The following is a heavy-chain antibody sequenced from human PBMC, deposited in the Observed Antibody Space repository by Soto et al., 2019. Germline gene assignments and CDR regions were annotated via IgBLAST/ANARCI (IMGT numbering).Heavy chain of an antibody. V-gene: IGHV3-23*01. CDR1: GFTFRSYA. CDR3: AKATPHWNNQQLDY. D-gene: IGHD1-1*01. J-gene: IGHJ4*02. Sequence: GGSPRLSCAASGFTFRSYALRWFRQAPWKGLEWGSAISCIGGSTYYADSLKGRFTISRDNSKKTLYLQMNRLRAEDTAVYYCAKATPHWNNQQLDYWGQGNLVTVSS. CDR2: ISCIGGST.